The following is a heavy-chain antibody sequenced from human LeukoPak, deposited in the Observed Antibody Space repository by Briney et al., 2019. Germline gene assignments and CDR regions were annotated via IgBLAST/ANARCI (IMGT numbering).Heavy chain of an antibody. J-gene: IGHJ4*02. CDR1: GFTFNSYA. CDR3: ARDSNYDTSGHYY. D-gene: IGHD3-22*01. CDR2: IIGSGGST. Sequence: GSLRLSCAASGFTFNSYAMTWVRQAPGKGLEWVSTIIGSGGSTGYADSVKGRFTISRDNSKDTLFLQMDSLRVEDTAVYYCARDSNYDTSGHYYWGQGTLVTVSS. V-gene: IGHV3-23*01.